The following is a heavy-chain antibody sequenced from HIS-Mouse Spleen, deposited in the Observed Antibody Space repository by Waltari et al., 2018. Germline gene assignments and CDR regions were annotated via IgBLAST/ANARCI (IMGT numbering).Heavy chain of an antibody. CDR1: GYTFTGYY. D-gene: IGHD6-13*01. CDR3: ARGRYSSSWYYFDY. Sequence: QVQLVQSGAEVKKPGASVKVSCKASGYTFTGYYMHWVRQAPGQGLEWMGGINHKSGGTNYAQKFKGRDTMTRDTSTSTAYMERSRLRSDDTAVYYCARGRYSSSWYYFDYWGQGTLVTVSS. V-gene: IGHV1-2*02. J-gene: IGHJ4*02. CDR2: INHKSGGT.